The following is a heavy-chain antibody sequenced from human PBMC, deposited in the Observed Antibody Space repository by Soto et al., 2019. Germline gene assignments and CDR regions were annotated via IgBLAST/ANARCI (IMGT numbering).Heavy chain of an antibody. V-gene: IGHV4-59*08. D-gene: IGHD6-19*01. CDR3: ARLADRYSSGWYYYFDY. CDR2: IYYSGST. CDR1: GGSISSYY. J-gene: IGHJ4*02. Sequence: PSETLSLTCTVSGGSISSYYWSWIRQPPGKGLEWIGYIYYSGSTNYNPSLKSRVTISVDTSKNQFSLKLGSVTAADTAVYYCARLADRYSSGWYYYFDYWGQGTLVTVSS.